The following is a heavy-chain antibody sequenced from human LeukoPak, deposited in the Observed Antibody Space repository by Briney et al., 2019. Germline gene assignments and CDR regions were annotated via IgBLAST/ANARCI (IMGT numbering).Heavy chain of an antibody. CDR3: ARDPSPRAARALGWFDP. Sequence: ASVKVSCKASGYTFTSYGISWLRQAPGQGLKWMGWISAYNGNTNYAQKLQGRVTMTTDTSTSTAYMELRSLRSDDTAVYYCARDPSPRAARALGWFDPWGQGTLVTVSS. V-gene: IGHV1-18*01. D-gene: IGHD6-6*01. CDR1: GYTFTSYG. J-gene: IGHJ5*02. CDR2: ISAYNGNT.